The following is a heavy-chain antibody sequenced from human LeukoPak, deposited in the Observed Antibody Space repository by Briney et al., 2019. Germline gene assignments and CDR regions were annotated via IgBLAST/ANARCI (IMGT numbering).Heavy chain of an antibody. CDR2: IYYSGST. V-gene: IGHV4-38-2*01. J-gene: IGHJ4*02. Sequence: GSLRLSCAASGFTVSDNYMSWVRQPPGKGLEWIGSIYYSGSTYYNPSLKSRVTISVDTSKNQFSLKLSSVTAADTAVYYCARVQGYSSSWYPFDYWGQGTLVTVSS. D-gene: IGHD6-13*01. CDR3: ARVQGYSSSWYPFDY. CDR1: GFTVSDNY.